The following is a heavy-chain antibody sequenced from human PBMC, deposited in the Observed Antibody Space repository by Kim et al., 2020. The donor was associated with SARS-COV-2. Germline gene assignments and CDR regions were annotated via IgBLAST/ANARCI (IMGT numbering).Heavy chain of an antibody. D-gene: IGHD6-13*01. CDR1: GGSISSYY. Sequence: SETLSLTCTVSGGSISSYYWSWIRQPPGKGLEWIGYIYYSGSTNYNPSLKSRVTISVDTSKNQFSLKLSSVTAADTAVYYCARSHPGIAAAGTVGDAFDIWGQGTMVTVSS. CDR3: ARSHPGIAAAGTVGDAFDI. J-gene: IGHJ3*02. CDR2: IYYSGST. V-gene: IGHV4-59*13.